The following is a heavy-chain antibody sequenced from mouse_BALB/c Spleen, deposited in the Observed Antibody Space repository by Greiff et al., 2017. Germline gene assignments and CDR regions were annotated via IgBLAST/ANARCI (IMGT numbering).Heavy chain of an antibody. CDR2: IDPANGNT. J-gene: IGHJ2*01. D-gene: IGHD1-2*01. V-gene: IGHV14-3*02. CDR3: ASGFTTATDY. Sequence: VQLKQSGAELVKPGASVKLSCTASGFNIKDTYMHWVKQRPEQGLEWIGRIDPANGNTKYDPKFQGKATITADTSSNTAYLQLSSLTSEDTAVYYCASGFTTATDYWGQGTTLTVSS. CDR1: GFNIKDTY.